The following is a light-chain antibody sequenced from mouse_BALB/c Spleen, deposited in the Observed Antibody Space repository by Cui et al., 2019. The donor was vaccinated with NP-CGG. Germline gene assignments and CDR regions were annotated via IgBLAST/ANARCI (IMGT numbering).Light chain of an antibody. J-gene: IGLJ1*01. CDR1: TGAVTTNNY. CDR2: GTN. CDR3: ALWYNNHWV. V-gene: IGLV1*01. Sequence: QDVVIQEHELTTSPGEQVTFTCRSSTGAVTTNNYANWVQEKPDHLFTGLIGGTNNRAPGVPARFSGSLIGDKAALTITGAQTEDEAIYFCALWYNNHWVFGGGTKLTVL.